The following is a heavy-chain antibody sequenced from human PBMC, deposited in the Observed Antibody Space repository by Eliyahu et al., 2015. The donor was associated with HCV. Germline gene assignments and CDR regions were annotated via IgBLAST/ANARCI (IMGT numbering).Heavy chain of an antibody. D-gene: IGHD2-21*02. J-gene: IGHJ5*02. V-gene: IGHV3-30*18. CDR2: ISYDGSNK. Sequence: QVQLVESGGGVVQPGRSLRLXCAASGFXFSSXGMHWVRQAPGKGLEWVAVISYDGSNKYYADSVKGRFTISRDNSKNTLYLQMNSLRAEDTAVYYCAKSSCGGDCYSSDPWGQGTLVTVSS. CDR3: AKSSCGGDCYSSDP. CDR1: GFXFSSXG.